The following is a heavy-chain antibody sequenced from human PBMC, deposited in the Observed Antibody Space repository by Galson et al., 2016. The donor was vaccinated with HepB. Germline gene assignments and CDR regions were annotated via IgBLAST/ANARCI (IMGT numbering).Heavy chain of an antibody. CDR3: FYGDRHSSDY. CDR2: INAGGGST. CDR1: GFRFSNYG. V-gene: IGHV3-23*01. Sequence: SLRLSCAASGFRFSNYGMTWVRQAPGKGLEWVSSINAGGGSTYYADSVKGRFTISRDNSKSTLYLQMNSVRAEDTALYCCFYGDRHSSDYWGQGTLVTVSS. J-gene: IGHJ4*02. D-gene: IGHD4-17*01.